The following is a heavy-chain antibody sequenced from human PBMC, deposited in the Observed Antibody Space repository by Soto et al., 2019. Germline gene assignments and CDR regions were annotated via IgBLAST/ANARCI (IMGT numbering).Heavy chain of an antibody. CDR2: INPSGGST. J-gene: IGHJ6*02. CDR3: ARDLNGRASASGPGGVSYGMDV. V-gene: IGHV1-46*01. D-gene: IGHD3-10*01. CDR1: GYTFTSYY. Sequence: QVQLVQSGAEVKKPGASVKVSCKASGYTFTSYYMHWVRQAPGQGLEWMGIINPSGGSTSYAQKFRGRVTMTRDTSTSTVCMELSSLRSEDTAVYYCARDLNGRASASGPGGVSYGMDVWGQGTTVTVSS.